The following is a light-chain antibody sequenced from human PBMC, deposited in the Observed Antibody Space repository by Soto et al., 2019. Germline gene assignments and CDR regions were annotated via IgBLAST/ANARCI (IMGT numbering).Light chain of an antibody. CDR3: QQYGSSRLT. CDR1: QSVSSSY. Sequence: EIVLTQSPGTLSLSPGERVTLSCRASQSVSSSYLAWYQQKPGQAPRLLIYGASSRATGIPDRFSGSGSGTDFTLTISRLEPEDSAVYYCQQYGSSRLTFGGGTKVEIK. J-gene: IGKJ4*01. V-gene: IGKV3-20*01. CDR2: GAS.